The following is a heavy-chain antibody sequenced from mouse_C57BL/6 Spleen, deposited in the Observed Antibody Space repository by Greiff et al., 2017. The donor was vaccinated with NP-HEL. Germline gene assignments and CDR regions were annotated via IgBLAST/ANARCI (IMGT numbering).Heavy chain of an antibody. J-gene: IGHJ3*01. D-gene: IGHD2-3*01. CDR1: GYTFTSYW. Sequence: QVQLQQPGAELVKPGASVKLSCKASGYTFTSYWMQWVKQRPGQGLEWIGEIDPSDSYTNYNQKFKGKATLTVGTSSSTAYMQLSSLTSEDSAVYYGASKKNPYDCYYGVLFAYWGQGTLVTVSA. CDR3: ASKKNPYDCYYGVLFAY. CDR2: IDPSDSYT. V-gene: IGHV1-50*01.